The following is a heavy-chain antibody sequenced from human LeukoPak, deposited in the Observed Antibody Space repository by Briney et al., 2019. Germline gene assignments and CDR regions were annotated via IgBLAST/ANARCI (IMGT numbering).Heavy chain of an antibody. CDR1: GFTFSSYS. Sequence: GGSLRLSCAASGFTFSSYSMNWVRQAPGKGLEWVSSISSSSSYIYYADSVKGRFTISRDNAKNSLYLQMNSLRAEDTAVYYCARDLAVAAGNYMDVWGKGTTVTVSS. CDR3: ARDLAVAAGNYMDV. CDR2: ISSSSSYI. V-gene: IGHV3-21*01. J-gene: IGHJ6*03. D-gene: IGHD6-19*01.